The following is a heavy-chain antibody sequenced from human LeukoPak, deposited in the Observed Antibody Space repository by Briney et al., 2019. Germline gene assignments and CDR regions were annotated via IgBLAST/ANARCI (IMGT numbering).Heavy chain of an antibody. CDR3: GMSGDRVPLQDDVFDV. CDR1: GYSFTSYC. Sequence: GESLKISCKVSGYSFTSYCIGWVRQMPGKGVEGMGIIYPGDSGPTYSPSFQGRVTISADKSINTAYLQWSSLQASDTAMYYCGMSGDRVPLQDDVFDVWGQGTMVTVST. V-gene: IGHV5-51*01. J-gene: IGHJ3*01. CDR2: IYPGDSGP. D-gene: IGHD1-26*01.